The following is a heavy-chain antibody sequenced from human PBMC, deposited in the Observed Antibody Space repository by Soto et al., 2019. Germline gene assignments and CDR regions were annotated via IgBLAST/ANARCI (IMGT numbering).Heavy chain of an antibody. V-gene: IGHV3-33*01. CDR3: ARDPGGHDAFDI. Sequence: QVQLVESGGGVVQPGRSLRLSCAASGFTFSSYGMHWVRQAPGKGLGWVAVIWYDGSNKYYADPVKGRFTISRDNSKNALYLQMNSLRAEDTAVYYCARDPGGHDAFDIWGQGTMVTVST. CDR2: IWYDGSNK. D-gene: IGHD3-10*01. J-gene: IGHJ3*02. CDR1: GFTFSSYG.